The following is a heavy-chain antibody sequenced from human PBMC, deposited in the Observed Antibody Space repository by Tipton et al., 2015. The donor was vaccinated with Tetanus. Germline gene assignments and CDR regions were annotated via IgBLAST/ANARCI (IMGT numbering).Heavy chain of an antibody. D-gene: IGHD3-10*01. CDR2: IWYDGSNK. CDR3: ARESTRLLWFGEETIGWFDP. Sequence: SLRLSCAASGFTFSSYGMHWVRQAPGKGLEWVAVIWYDGSNKYYADSVKGRFTISRDNSKNTLYLQMNSLRAEDTAVYYCARESTRLLWFGEETIGWFDPWGQGTLVTVSS. CDR1: GFTFSSYG. V-gene: IGHV3-33*01. J-gene: IGHJ5*02.